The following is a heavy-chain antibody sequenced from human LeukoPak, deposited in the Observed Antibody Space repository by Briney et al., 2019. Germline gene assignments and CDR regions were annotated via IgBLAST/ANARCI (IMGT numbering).Heavy chain of an antibody. CDR3: AQLNWNDVWSCFDY. CDR1: GFTFSSYV. V-gene: IGHV3-23*01. CDR2: ISGSGGST. J-gene: IGHJ4*02. Sequence: GGSLRLSCAASGFTFSSYVVSWVRQAPGKGLEWVSSISGSGGSTYYADSVKGRFTISRDNSKNTLYLQMNSLRAEDTAIYYCAQLNWNDVWSCFDYWGQGTLVTVSS. D-gene: IGHD1-1*01.